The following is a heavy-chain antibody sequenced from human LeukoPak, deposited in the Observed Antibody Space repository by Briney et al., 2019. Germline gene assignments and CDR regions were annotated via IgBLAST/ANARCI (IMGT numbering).Heavy chain of an antibody. CDR2: IRYDGSNK. J-gene: IGHJ4*02. CDR1: GFTFSSYG. CDR3: AKDGRWGYYGSGSYYNPPFDY. V-gene: IGHV3-30*02. D-gene: IGHD3-10*01. Sequence: GGSLRLSCAASGFTFSSYGMHWVRQAPGKGLEWVAFIRYDGSNKYYADSVKGRFTISRDNSKNTLYLQMNSLRAEDTAVYYCAKDGRWGYYGSGSYYNPPFDYWGQGTLVTVSS.